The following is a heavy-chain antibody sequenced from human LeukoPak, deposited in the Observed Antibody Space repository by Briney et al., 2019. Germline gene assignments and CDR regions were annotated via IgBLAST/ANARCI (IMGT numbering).Heavy chain of an antibody. D-gene: IGHD1-1*01. CDR2: TRNKANSYTT. CDR1: GFTFSDHY. Sequence: GGSLRLSCAASGFTFSDHYMDWVRQAPGMGLEWVGRTRNKANSYTTEYAASVKGRFTISRDDSKNSLYLQMNSLKTEDTAVYYCARVHPLGTYYFDYWGQGTLVTVSS. V-gene: IGHV3-72*01. J-gene: IGHJ4*02. CDR3: ARVHPLGTYYFDY.